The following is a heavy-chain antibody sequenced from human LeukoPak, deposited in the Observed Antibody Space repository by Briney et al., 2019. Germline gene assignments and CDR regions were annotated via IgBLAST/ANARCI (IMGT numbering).Heavy chain of an antibody. D-gene: IGHD3-22*01. V-gene: IGHV3-30*04. CDR3: ASQGGQITTAPGMDV. CDR2: ISYDGSNK. CDR1: GFTFSSYA. Sequence: GRSLRLSCAASGFTFSSYAMHWVRQAPGKGLEWVAVISYDGSNKYYADSVKGRFTISRDNSKNTLYLQMNSLRAEDTAVYYCASQGGQITTAPGMDVWGQGTTVTVSS. J-gene: IGHJ6*02.